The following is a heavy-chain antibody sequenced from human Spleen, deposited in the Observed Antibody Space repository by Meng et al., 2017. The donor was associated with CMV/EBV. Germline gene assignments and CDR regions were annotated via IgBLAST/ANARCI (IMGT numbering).Heavy chain of an antibody. J-gene: IGHJ6*02. CDR3: ATGPPATSAYYYFGMDV. V-gene: IGHV3-15*05. CDR2: IRRKTAGGTT. D-gene: IGHD2-2*01. CDR1: GLTFNNAW. Sequence: GGSLRLSCEVSGLTFNNAWMTWVRQAPGKGLEWVGRIRRKTAGGTTDYAAPVKGRFIVSRDDSKNTLFLQMNSLKAEDTAVYYCATGPPATSAYYYFGMDVWGQGTTVTVSS.